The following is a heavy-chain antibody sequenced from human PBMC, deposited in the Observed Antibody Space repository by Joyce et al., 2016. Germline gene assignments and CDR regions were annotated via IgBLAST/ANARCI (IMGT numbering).Heavy chain of an antibody. V-gene: IGHV1-69*01. CDR3: ARDQGHTLNGYTYGLSYDP. J-gene: IGHJ5*02. Sequence: QVQLVQSGAEVKKPGSSVKVSCKASGGTFSSYAISWVRQAPGHGLEWMAVGIPVFETTSNAHKFQGRVTITADESTSTVYMELSSLRSEDTAVYYCARDQGHTLNGYTYGLSYDPWGQGTLVSVSS. CDR2: GIPVFETT. CDR1: GGTFSSYA. D-gene: IGHD5-18*01.